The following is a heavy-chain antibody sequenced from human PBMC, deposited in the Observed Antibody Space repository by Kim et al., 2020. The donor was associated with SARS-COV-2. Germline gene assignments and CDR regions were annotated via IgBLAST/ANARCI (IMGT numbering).Heavy chain of an antibody. Sequence: SETLSLTCGVYRGPLRGFSWNWLRQAPGTGLQWVGEITYSGDTKYNPSLERRVSMSVATSKNQFFLKLTSLTAADTAVYFCARGSAGSLVTASSYSFFDVWGKGTPITVSS. CDR2: ITYSGDT. CDR3: ARGSAGSLVTASSYSFFDV. CDR1: RGPLRGFS. J-gene: IGHJ6*03. D-gene: IGHD2-21*02. V-gene: IGHV4-34*01.